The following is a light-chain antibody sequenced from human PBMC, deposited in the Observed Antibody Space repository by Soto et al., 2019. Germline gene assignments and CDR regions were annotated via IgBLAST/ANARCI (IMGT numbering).Light chain of an antibody. V-gene: IGLV2-14*01. CDR1: SSEIGAYNY. CDR2: EVS. Sequence: QSVLTQPASVSGSPGRSITISCTGTSSEIGAYNYVSWYQQSPGKAPKLMIYEVSHRPAGVSHRFSGSKSGSTASLTICGLQAEDEADYYCNSYTSTAARVFVTGTKVTV. CDR3: NSYTSTAARV. J-gene: IGLJ1*01.